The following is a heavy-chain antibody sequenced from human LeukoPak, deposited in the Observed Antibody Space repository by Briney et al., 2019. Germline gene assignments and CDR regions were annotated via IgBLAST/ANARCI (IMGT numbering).Heavy chain of an antibody. CDR2: VNPKTGST. CDR3: AREFSSKLEWLAYVTGDDAFDV. CDR1: GYSFTGYH. J-gene: IGHJ3*01. Sequence: ASVKVSCKAFGYSFTGYHLHWVRQAPRQGLEWMGWVNPKTGSTNYARKFQGGVTMTRDTSINTVNMELSRLTSDDTAVYYCAREFSSKLEWLAYVTGDDAFDVWGQGTMITVS. V-gene: IGHV1-2*02. D-gene: IGHD3-3*01.